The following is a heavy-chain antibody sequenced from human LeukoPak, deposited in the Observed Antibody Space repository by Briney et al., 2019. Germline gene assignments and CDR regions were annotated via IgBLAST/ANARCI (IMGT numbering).Heavy chain of an antibody. J-gene: IGHJ4*02. V-gene: IGHV3-21*01. D-gene: IGHD3-22*01. CDR3: ARERYYDSSGYYSY. CDR2: ISSTSSYI. Sequence: PGGSLRLSCAASGFTFSSYTMNWVRQAPGKGLEWVSSISSTSSYIYYAESAKGRFTISRDNAKNSLYLQMNSLRAEDTAVYYCARERYYDSSGYYSYWGQGTLVTVSS. CDR1: GFTFSSYT.